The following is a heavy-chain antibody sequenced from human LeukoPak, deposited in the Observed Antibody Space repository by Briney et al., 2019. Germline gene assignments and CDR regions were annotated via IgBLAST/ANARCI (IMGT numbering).Heavy chain of an antibody. J-gene: IGHJ6*03. V-gene: IGHV1-2*02. CDR2: INPNSGGT. D-gene: IGHD3-22*01. CDR1: GYTFTGYY. Sequence: ASVTVSFKASGYTFTGYYMHWVRQAPGQGLEWMGWINPNSGGTNYAQKFQGRVTMTRDTSISTAYMELSRLRSDDTAVYYCAREFKANYYDSSGYKDPYYYYYYMDVWGKGTTVTVSS. CDR3: AREFKANYYDSSGYKDPYYYYYYMDV.